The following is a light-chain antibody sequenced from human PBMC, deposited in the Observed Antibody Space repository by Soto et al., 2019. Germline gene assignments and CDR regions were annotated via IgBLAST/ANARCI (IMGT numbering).Light chain of an antibody. CDR2: EVS. CDR1: SSDVGGYNY. CDR3: SSCAGSNSYV. V-gene: IGLV2-8*01. J-gene: IGLJ1*01. Sequence: QSALTQPPSASGSPGQSVTISCTGTSSDVGGYNYVSWYQQHPGKAPKLMIYEVSKRPSGVPDRFSDSKSGNTASLTVSGLQAEDEADYYCSSCAGSNSYVFGTGTKVTVL.